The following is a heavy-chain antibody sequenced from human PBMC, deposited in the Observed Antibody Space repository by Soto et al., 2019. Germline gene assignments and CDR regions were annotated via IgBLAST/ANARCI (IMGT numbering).Heavy chain of an antibody. CDR3: ARGDDIVATIKSYYFDY. V-gene: IGHV4-34*01. D-gene: IGHD5-12*01. Sequence: SETLSLTCAVYGGSFSGYYWSWIRQPPGKGLEWIGEINHSGSTNYNPSLKSRVTISVDTSKNQFSLKLSSVTAADTAVYYCARGDDIVATIKSYYFDYWGQGTLVTVSS. CDR2: INHSGST. J-gene: IGHJ4*02. CDR1: GGSFSGYY.